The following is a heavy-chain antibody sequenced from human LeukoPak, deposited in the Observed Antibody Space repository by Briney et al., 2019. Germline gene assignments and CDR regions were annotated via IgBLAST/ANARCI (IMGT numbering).Heavy chain of an antibody. V-gene: IGHV3-20*04. Sequence: GGSLRLXCAASGFTFDDFGMSWARQVPGKGLEWVSGINWNGGRTGYADSVKGRFTISRDNAKKSLYLQMNSLRAEDTALYYCARKWLSNAFDIWGQGTMVTVSS. CDR1: GFTFDDFG. J-gene: IGHJ3*02. D-gene: IGHD5-12*01. CDR3: ARKWLSNAFDI. CDR2: INWNGGRT.